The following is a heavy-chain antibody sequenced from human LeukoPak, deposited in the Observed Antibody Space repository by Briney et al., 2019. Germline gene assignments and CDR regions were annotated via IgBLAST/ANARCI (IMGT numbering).Heavy chain of an antibody. CDR2: IDPNSGVT. V-gene: IGHV1-2*06. CDR3: ATNPNSYGPDY. D-gene: IGHD5-18*01. Sequence: ASVKVSCKASGYTFTVRYMHWVRQAPGQGLEWMGRIDPNSGVTNLAQKFQGRVTMTRDTSVSTAYMEVRGLGSDDTAVYYCATNPNSYGPDYWGQGTLVTVSS. CDR1: GYTFTVRY. J-gene: IGHJ4*02.